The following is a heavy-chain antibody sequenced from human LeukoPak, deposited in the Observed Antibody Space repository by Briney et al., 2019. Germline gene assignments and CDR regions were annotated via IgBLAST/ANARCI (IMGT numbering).Heavy chain of an antibody. Sequence: PGGSLRLSWAASGFTFSRYGMHWVRQAPGKGLEWVGVIWYDGSEKYYADPVKGRFTVSRDSPKNMMYLQMNSLRAEDTAVYYCAGGVGLVLRGDVFDNWGQGTLVTVSS. V-gene: IGHV3-33*01. CDR3: AGGVGLVLRGDVFDN. CDR2: IWYDGSEK. CDR1: GFTFSRYG. J-gene: IGHJ4*02. D-gene: IGHD2-21*02.